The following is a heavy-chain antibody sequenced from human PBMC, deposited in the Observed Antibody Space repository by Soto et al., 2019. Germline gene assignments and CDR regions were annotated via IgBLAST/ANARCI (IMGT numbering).Heavy chain of an antibody. V-gene: IGHV1-46*03. J-gene: IGHJ4*02. CDR2: IHPSGGGT. D-gene: IGHD2-21*02. CDR3: ARGGHIAVVTASFDY. Sequence: ASVKVSCKASGYTFTNFGISWVRQAPGQGLEWMGVIHPSGGGTTYAQKFLGRVTVTRDTSTTTVFMELSSLRSDDTAVYYCARGGHIAVVTASFDYWGQGTLVTVSS. CDR1: GYTFTNFG.